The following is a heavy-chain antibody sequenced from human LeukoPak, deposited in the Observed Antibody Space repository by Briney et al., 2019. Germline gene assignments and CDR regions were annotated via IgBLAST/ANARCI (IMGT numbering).Heavy chain of an antibody. J-gene: IGHJ4*02. CDR3: ARERSVAATDLDS. V-gene: IGHV3-48*04. D-gene: IGHD2-15*01. CDR1: GFTFSSYS. Sequence: GGSLRLSCAASGFTFSSYSMNWVRQASGKGLEWVSYISSRSSTIYYADSVKGRFTISRDNAKNSLSLQMNSLRAEDTAVYYCARERSVAATDLDSWGQGTLVTVSS. CDR2: ISSRSSTI.